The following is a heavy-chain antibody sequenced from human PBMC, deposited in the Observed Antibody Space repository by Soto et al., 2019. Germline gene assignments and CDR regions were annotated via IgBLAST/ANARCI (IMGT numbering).Heavy chain of an antibody. CDR3: ARQSGYCSGGSCSYFAY. CDR2: IYPGDSDT. Sequence: GESLKISYKGSGYSFTSYWIGWVRQMPGKGPEWMGIIYPGDSDTRYSPSFQGQVTISADKSISTAYLQWSSLKASDTAMYYCARQSGYCSGGSCSYFAYWGQGTLVTVSS. V-gene: IGHV5-51*01. CDR1: GYSFTSYW. J-gene: IGHJ4*02. D-gene: IGHD2-15*01.